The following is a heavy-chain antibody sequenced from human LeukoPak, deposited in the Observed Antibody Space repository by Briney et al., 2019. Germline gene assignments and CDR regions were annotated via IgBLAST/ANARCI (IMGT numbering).Heavy chain of an antibody. V-gene: IGHV3-7*03. D-gene: IGHD3-16*01. J-gene: IGHJ6*02. CDR1: GFTFSSYW. Sequence: PGGSLRLSCAASGFTFSSYWMNWARQAPGKGLEWLASINHNGNVNYYVDSVKGRFTISRDNAKNSLYLQVSNLRAEDTAVYFCARGGGLDVWGQGATVTVSS. CDR3: ARGGGLDV. CDR2: INHNGNVN.